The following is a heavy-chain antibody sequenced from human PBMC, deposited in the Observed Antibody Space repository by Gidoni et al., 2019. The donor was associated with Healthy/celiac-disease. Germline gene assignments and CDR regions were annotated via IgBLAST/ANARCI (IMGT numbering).Heavy chain of an antibody. CDR2: IKQDGSEK. CDR1: GFTFSSYW. D-gene: IGHD4-17*01. J-gene: IGHJ2*01. V-gene: IGHV3-7*03. CDR3: ASWDYGDYGYWYFDL. Sequence: EVQLVESGGGVVQPGGALRPSLAAPGFTFSSYWMSWVRQAPGKGLEWGANIKQDGSEKYYVDSVKGRFTISRDNAKNSLYLQMNSLRAEDTAVYYCASWDYGDYGYWYFDLWGRGTLVTVSS.